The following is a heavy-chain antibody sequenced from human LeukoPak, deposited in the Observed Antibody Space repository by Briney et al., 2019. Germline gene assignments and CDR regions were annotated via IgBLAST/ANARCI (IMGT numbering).Heavy chain of an antibody. CDR2: ISGSGGST. CDR3: ARDKIRFLEWVFDY. CDR1: GFTFSSYA. Sequence: GGSLRLSCAASGFTFSSYAMSWVRQAPGKGLEWVSAISGSGGSTYYADSVKGRFTISRDNSKNTLYLQMNSLSTEDTAVYYCARDKIRFLEWVFDYWGQGTLVTVSS. D-gene: IGHD3-3*01. J-gene: IGHJ4*02. V-gene: IGHV3-23*01.